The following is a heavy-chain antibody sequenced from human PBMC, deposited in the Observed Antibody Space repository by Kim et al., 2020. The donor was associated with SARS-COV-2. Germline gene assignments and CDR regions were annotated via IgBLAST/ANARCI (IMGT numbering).Heavy chain of an antibody. D-gene: IGHD3-16*01. J-gene: IGHJ3*02. V-gene: IGHV4-4*09. CDR2: IYSSGST. CDR1: GDSIIDYY. CDR3: ARGGKPRYGYAYDI. Sequence: SETLSLTCSVSGDSIIDYYWSWIRQPPGKELEFIGYIYSSGSTTYSPSLKSRVTMSVDTSKNHFSLTLNSVTAADTALYFCARGGKPRYGYAYDIWCQG.